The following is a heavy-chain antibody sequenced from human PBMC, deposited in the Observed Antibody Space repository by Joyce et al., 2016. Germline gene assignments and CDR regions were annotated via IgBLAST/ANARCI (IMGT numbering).Heavy chain of an antibody. Sequence: EVQLVQSGAVLKKPGESLKISCKGSEYRFTSFWIAWVRQMPGKGLKWLGVVYPGDSGTRYRPSFQGQVTISAEKSINTAYLQWSSLKASDTAIYYCARGDIAVAGQAFDYWGQGTLVTVSS. D-gene: IGHD6-19*01. V-gene: IGHV5-51*01. J-gene: IGHJ4*02. CDR3: ARGDIAVAGQAFDY. CDR2: VYPGDSGT. CDR1: EYRFTSFW.